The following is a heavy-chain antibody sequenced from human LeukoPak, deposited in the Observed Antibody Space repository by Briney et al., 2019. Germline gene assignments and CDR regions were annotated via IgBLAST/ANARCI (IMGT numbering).Heavy chain of an antibody. CDR3: AKDFGVVPPWYAFDI. D-gene: IGHD2-2*01. CDR1: GFTVSSNY. J-gene: IGHJ3*02. V-gene: IGHV3-23*01. Sequence: PGGSLRLSCAASGFTVSSNYMSWVRQAPGKGLEWVSAISGSGGSTYYADSVKGRFTISRDNSKNTLYLQMNSLRAEDTAVYYCAKDFGVVPPWYAFDIWGQGTMVTVSS. CDR2: ISGSGGST.